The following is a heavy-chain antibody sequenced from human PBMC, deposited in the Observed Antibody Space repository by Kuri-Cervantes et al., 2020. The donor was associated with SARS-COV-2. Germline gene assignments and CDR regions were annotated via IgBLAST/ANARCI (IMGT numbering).Heavy chain of an antibody. J-gene: IGHJ5*02. CDR2: IYYSGST. CDR3: AGAGVGSWFDP. Sequence: GSLRLSCTVSGGSISSYYWSWIRQPPGKGLEWIGYIYYSGSTNYNPSLKSRVTISVDTSKNQFSLKLSSVTAADTAVYYCAGAGVGSWFDPWGQGTLVTVSS. CDR1: GGSISSYY. V-gene: IGHV4-59*08.